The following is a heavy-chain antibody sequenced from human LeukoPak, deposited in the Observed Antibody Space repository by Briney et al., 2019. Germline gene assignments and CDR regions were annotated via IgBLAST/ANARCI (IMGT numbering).Heavy chain of an antibody. J-gene: IGHJ5*02. V-gene: IGHV4-59*02. CDR3: AQRGDSSFNWFDP. D-gene: IGHD3-16*01. CDR1: GGSVSGSY. CDR2: IYYSGST. Sequence: SETLSLTCTVSGGSVSGSYWSWIRQPPEMGLEWIGYIYYSGSTNYNPSLKSRVTISVDTSKNQFSLKLSSVTAADTAVYYCAQRGDSSFNWFDPWGQGTLVTVSS.